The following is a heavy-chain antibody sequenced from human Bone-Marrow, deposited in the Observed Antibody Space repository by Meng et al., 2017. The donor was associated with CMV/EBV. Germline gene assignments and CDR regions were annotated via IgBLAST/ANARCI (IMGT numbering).Heavy chain of an antibody. CDR1: GGSVSIGRYY. CDR2: IYYTGST. D-gene: IGHD3-16*01. Sequence: GSLRLSCPDSGGSVSIGRYYWSWIRQPPGKGLEWIGYIYYTGSTNYNPSLKSRVTISVDTSKNQFSLKLSSVTAADTAVYYCARDLTFRGFDPWGQGTLVTVSS. J-gene: IGHJ5*02. V-gene: IGHV4-61*01. CDR3: ARDLTFRGFDP.